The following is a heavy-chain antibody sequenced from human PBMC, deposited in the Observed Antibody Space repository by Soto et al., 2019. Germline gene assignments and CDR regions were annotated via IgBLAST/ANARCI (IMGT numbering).Heavy chain of an antibody. J-gene: IGHJ4*02. CDR3: AHRRGDLLTGHDYCDY. CDR1: GFSLNTRGVG. D-gene: IGHD3-9*01. V-gene: IGHV2-5*02. Sequence: QITLKESGPTLVKPTQTLTLTCTFSGFSLNTRGVGVGWIRQPPGKALEWLALISWDGEKRYRPSLKSRLTITKDTTDNQVVHTMTNMEPVDTATYYSAHRRGDLLTGHDYCDYWGQGTLVTVSS. CDR2: ISWDGEK.